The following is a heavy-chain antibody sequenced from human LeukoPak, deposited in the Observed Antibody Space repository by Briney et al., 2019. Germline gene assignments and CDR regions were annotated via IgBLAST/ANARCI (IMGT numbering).Heavy chain of an antibody. CDR2: IYYSGST. V-gene: IGHV4-31*03. CDR3: ARDGNPRGWFDP. D-gene: IGHD1-14*01. Sequence: SQTLSLTCTVSGGSISSGGYYWSWIRQHPGKGLEWIGYIYYSGSTYYNPSLKSRVTISVDTSKNQFSLKLSSVAAADTAVYYCARDGNPRGWFDPWGQGTLVTVSS. CDR1: GGSISSGGYY. J-gene: IGHJ5*02.